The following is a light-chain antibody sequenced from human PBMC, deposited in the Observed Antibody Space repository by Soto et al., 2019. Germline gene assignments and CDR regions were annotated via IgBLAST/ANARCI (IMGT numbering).Light chain of an antibody. V-gene: IGKV1-27*01. CDR3: QKYGGAPYT. CDR1: QDIRDY. J-gene: IGKJ3*01. Sequence: DIQMTQSPSSLSASVGDRVTITCRASQDIRDYLVWYQQRPGKAPTLLIYAASTLQSGVPSRFSGSGYGTEFTVTISSLQSEDVATYYCQKYGGAPYTFGPGTKVDLK. CDR2: AAS.